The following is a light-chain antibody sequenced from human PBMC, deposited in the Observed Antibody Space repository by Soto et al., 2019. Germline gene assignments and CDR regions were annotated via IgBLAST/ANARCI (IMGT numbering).Light chain of an antibody. J-gene: IGLJ1*01. CDR2: EVS. V-gene: IGLV2-14*01. Sequence: QSALTQPASVSGSPGQSITISCTGTSSDVGGYNYVSWYQQHPGKAPKLMIYEVSNRPSGVSNRFSGSKSGNTASLTISGLQAEDEADYFCKSYAGSNNYVFGSGTKV. CDR1: SSDVGGYNY. CDR3: KSYAGSNNYV.